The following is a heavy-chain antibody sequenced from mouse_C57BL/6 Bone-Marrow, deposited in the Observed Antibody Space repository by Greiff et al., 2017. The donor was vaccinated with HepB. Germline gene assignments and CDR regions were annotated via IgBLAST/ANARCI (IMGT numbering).Heavy chain of an antibody. CDR3: TRPSYYSKYYAMDY. J-gene: IGHJ4*01. D-gene: IGHD2-5*01. CDR2: IRNKANNHAT. V-gene: IGHV6-6*01. Sequence: EVKLVESGGGLVQPGGSMKLSCAASGFTFSDAWMDWVRQSPEKGLEWVAEIRNKANNHATYYAESVKGRFTISRDDSKSSVYLQMNSLRAEDTGIYYCTRPSYYSKYYAMDYWGQGTSVTVSS. CDR1: GFTFSDAW.